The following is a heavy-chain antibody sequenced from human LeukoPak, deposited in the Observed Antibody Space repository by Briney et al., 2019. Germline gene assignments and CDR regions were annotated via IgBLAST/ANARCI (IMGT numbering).Heavy chain of an antibody. J-gene: IGHJ2*01. Sequence: ASVKVSCKASGYTFTSYYMHWVRQAPGQGLEWMGIINPSGGSTSYAQKFQGRVTMTRDMSTSTVYMELSSLRSEDTAVYYCARTLVVAATKHNWYFDLWGRGTLVTVSS. CDR1: GYTFTSYY. CDR3: ARTLVVAATKHNWYFDL. CDR2: INPSGGST. V-gene: IGHV1-46*01. D-gene: IGHD2-15*01.